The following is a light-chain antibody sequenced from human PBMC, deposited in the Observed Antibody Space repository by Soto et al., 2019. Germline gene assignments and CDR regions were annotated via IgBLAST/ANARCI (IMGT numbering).Light chain of an antibody. CDR2: GAS. CDR3: MQRIQLPET. CDR1: QSLLRSDGKSS. Sequence: DIEMTQTPLSLSVSPGQPASISCKSSQSLLRSDGKSSLYWYLQKPGQSPQLLIYGASTRLSGVPDRFSGSGSGTDFTLKISRVEAEDVGVYYCMQRIQLPETFGQGTKLEIK. J-gene: IGKJ2*01. V-gene: IGKV2D-29*02.